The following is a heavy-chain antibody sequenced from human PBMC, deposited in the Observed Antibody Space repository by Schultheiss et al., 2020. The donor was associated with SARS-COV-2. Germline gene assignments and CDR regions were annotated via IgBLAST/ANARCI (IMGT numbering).Heavy chain of an antibody. CDR2: IYYSGST. J-gene: IGHJ6*02. CDR1: GGSISSSSYY. CDR3: ARGRGTGSYRPDGYGMDV. Sequence: SETLSLTCTVSGGSISSSSYYWGWIRQPPGKGLEWIGSIYYSGSTYYNPSLKSRVTISVDTSKNQFSLKLSSVTAADKAVYYCARGRGTGSYRPDGYGMDVWGQGTTVTVSS. V-gene: IGHV4-39*07. D-gene: IGHD3-16*02.